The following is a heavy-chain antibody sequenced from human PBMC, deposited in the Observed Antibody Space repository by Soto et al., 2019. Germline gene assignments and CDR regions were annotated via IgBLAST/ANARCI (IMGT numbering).Heavy chain of an antibody. D-gene: IGHD3-16*01. J-gene: IGHJ4*02. CDR2: IYTSGST. CDR3: ARTVVSSVGGEFDY. CDR1: GGSVSSYY. Sequence: SETLSLTCTVSGGSVSSYYWSWIRQPAGKGLEWIGRIYTSGSTNYNPSLKSRVTMSVDTSKNQFSLKLSSVTAADTAVYYCARTVVSSVGGEFDYWGQGTLVTVSS. V-gene: IGHV4-4*07.